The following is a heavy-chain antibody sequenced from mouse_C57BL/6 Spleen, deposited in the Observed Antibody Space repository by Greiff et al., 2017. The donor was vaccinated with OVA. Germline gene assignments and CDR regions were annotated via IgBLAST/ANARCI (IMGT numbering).Heavy chain of an antibody. CDR1: GYSITSGYY. V-gene: IGHV3-6*01. CDR3: ARGGGSSYDWYFDV. D-gene: IGHD1-1*01. J-gene: IGHJ1*03. CDR2: ISYDGSN. Sequence: ESGPGLVKPSPSLSLTCSVTGYSITSGYYWNWIRQFPGNKLEWMGYISYDGSNNYNPSLKNRISITRDTSKNQFFLKVNAVTTEDTATDYCARGGGSSYDWYFDVWDTGTTVTVSS.